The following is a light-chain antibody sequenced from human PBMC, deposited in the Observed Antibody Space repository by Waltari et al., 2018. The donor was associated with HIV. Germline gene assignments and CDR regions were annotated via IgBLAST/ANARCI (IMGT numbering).Light chain of an antibody. V-gene: IGLV2-14*03. CDR1: SSAVVDFES. CDR2: DVT. Sequence: SALTQPASVSGSPGQSITIPCTATSSAVVDFESVSWYQHHPGKAPRLLIYDVTKRPSGVSSRFSGSKSGSTASLTISGLQSEDEADFYCCADISGSALVFGGGTKVTVL. J-gene: IGLJ3*02. CDR3: CADISGSALV.